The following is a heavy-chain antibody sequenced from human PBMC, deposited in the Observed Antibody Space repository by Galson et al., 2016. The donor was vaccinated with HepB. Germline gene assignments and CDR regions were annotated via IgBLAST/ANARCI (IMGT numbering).Heavy chain of an antibody. CDR3: AGKGGKTGLDFSSYYMDV. CDR2: ISSSGTT. CDR1: GFMVSSTY. J-gene: IGHJ6*03. Sequence: SLRLSCAASGFMVSSTYVSWVRQAPGKGLEWVSFISSSGTTYYDDAVKGRFTISRDNSKNTLGLQMNSLRAEDTAVYYWAGKGGKTGLDFSSYYMDVWGQGTQVTVSS. V-gene: IGHV3-53*01. D-gene: IGHD1/OR15-1a*01.